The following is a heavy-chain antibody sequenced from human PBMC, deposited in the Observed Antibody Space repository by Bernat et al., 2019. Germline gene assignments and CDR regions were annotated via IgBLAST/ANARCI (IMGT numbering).Heavy chain of an antibody. J-gene: IGHJ4*02. CDR2: IYPGDSDT. CDR1: GYSFTSYW. V-gene: IGHV5-51*01. D-gene: IGHD4-17*01. CDR3: AGRPVTEDIDYGDSWFEY. Sequence: EVQLVQSGAEVKKPGESLKISCKGSGYSFTSYWIGWVRQMPGKGLEWMGIIYPGDSDTRYSPSFQGQVTISADKTISTAYLQWSSLKTADTAMDYCAGRPVTEDIDYGDSWFEYGGQGTLVTGSS.